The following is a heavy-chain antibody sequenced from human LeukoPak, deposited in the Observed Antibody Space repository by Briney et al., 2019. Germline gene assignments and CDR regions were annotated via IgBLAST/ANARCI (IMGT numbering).Heavy chain of an antibody. D-gene: IGHD3-10*01. CDR2: IIPIFGTA. Sequence: SVKVSCKASGGTFSSYAISWVRQAPGQGLEWMGGIIPIFGTANYAQKFQGRVTITADESTSTAYMELSSLRSEDTGVYYCARDYYGSGSHDYWGQGTLVTVSS. J-gene: IGHJ4*02. CDR3: ARDYYGSGSHDY. V-gene: IGHV1-69*13. CDR1: GGTFSSYA.